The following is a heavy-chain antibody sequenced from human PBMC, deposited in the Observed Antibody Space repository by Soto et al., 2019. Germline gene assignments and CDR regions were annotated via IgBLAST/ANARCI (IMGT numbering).Heavy chain of an antibody. Sequence: SETLSLTCTVSGGSISSYYWSWIRQPPGKGLEWIGYIYYSGSTNYNPSLKSRVTISVDTSKNQFSLKLSSVTAADTAVYYCASDLIAVAETAEYFQHWGQGTLVTVSS. CDR1: GGSISSYY. V-gene: IGHV4-59*01. D-gene: IGHD6-19*01. CDR3: ASDLIAVAETAEYFQH. CDR2: IYYSGST. J-gene: IGHJ1*01.